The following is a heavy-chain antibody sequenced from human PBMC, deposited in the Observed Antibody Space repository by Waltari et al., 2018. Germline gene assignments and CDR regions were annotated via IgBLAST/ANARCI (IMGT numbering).Heavy chain of an antibody. J-gene: IGHJ3*02. CDR3: ARVGGELQDAFDI. Sequence: EVQLVESGGGLVQPGGSLRLSCAASGFTFSSYEMNWVRQAPGKGLGWVSYISSSGSTIYYADSVKGRFTISRDNAKNSLYLQMNSLRAEDTAVYYCARVGGELQDAFDIWGQGTMVTVSS. CDR2: ISSSGSTI. CDR1: GFTFSSYE. V-gene: IGHV3-48*03. D-gene: IGHD1-26*01.